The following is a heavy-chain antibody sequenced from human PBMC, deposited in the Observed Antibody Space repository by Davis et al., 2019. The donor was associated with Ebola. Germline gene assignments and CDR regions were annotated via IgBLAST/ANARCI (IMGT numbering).Heavy chain of an antibody. V-gene: IGHV4-61*01. Sequence: MPSETLSLTCSVSGASISDTNYFWAWIRQPPGKGLEWIGYVYHTGGTEYNPSLKSRVTMSVDTSRSQFSLRLSSVTAADTAVYYCARDGAAYDFWGQGTLVTVST. CDR3: ARDGAAYDF. CDR2: VYHTGGT. CDR1: GASISDTNYF. J-gene: IGHJ4*02. D-gene: IGHD2-21*01.